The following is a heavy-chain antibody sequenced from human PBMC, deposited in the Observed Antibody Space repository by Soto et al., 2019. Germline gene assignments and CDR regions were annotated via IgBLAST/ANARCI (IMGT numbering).Heavy chain of an antibody. J-gene: IGHJ6*02. CDR2: INSDGSST. D-gene: IGHD3-10*01. V-gene: IGHV3-74*01. CDR1: GFTFSSYW. Sequence: HPGGSLRLSCAASGFTFSSYWMHWVRQAPGKGLVWVSRINSDGSSTSYADSVKGRFTISRDNAKNTLYLQMNSLRAEDTAVYYCARAQTYYYGSGSHYYYGMDVWGQGTTVTSP. CDR3: ARAQTYYYGSGSHYYYGMDV.